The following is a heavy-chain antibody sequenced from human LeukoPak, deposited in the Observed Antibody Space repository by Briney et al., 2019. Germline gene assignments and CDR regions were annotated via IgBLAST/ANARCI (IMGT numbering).Heavy chain of an antibody. D-gene: IGHD6-19*01. CDR1: GFTFSSYS. V-gene: IGHV3-21*01. CDR3: ARWWQWLVLTTGGLDY. Sequence: GGSLGLSCAASGFTFSSYSMNWVRQAPGKGLEWVSSISSSSSYIYYADSVKGRFTISRDNAKNSLYLQMNSLRAEDTAVYYCARWWQWLVLTTGGLDYWGQGTLVTVSS. J-gene: IGHJ4*02. CDR2: ISSSSSYI.